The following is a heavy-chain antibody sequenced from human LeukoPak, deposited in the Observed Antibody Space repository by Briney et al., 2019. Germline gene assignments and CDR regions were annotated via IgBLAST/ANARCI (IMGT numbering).Heavy chain of an antibody. CDR3: ARDAEDFDWLPPYYYYYMDV. Sequence: GGSLRLSCAASGFTFSSYSMNWVRQAPGKGLEWVSSISSSSSYIYYADSVKGRFTISRDNAKNSLYLQMNSLRAEDTAVYYCARDAEDFDWLPPYYYYYMDVWGKGTTVTISS. D-gene: IGHD3-9*01. J-gene: IGHJ6*03. V-gene: IGHV3-21*01. CDR2: ISSSSSYI. CDR1: GFTFSSYS.